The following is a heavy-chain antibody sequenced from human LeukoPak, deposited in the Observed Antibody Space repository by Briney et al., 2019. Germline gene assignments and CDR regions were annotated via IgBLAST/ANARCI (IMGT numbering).Heavy chain of an antibody. Sequence: SLRLSCAASGFTFDDYAMHWVRQAPGKGLEWVSGISWNSGSIGYADSVKGRFTISRDNAKNSLYLQMNSLRAEDTALYYCAKDTYYYDSSGYGFYYGMDVWGQGTTVTVSS. CDR1: GFTFDDYA. CDR3: AKDTYYYDSSGYGFYYGMDV. V-gene: IGHV3-9*01. J-gene: IGHJ6*02. D-gene: IGHD3-22*01. CDR2: ISWNSGSI.